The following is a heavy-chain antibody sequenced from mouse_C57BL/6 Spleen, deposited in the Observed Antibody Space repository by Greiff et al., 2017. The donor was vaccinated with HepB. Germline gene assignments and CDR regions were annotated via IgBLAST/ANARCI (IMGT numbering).Heavy chain of an antibody. CDR1: GYTFTSYW. CDR3: ARDGPSYAMDY. V-gene: IGHV1-72*01. J-gene: IGHJ4*01. Sequence: QVQLQQSGAELVKPGASVKLSCKASGYTFTSYWMHWVKQRPGRGLEWIGGIDPNSGGTKYNEKFKSKATLTVDKPSSTAYMQLSSLTSEDSAVYYCARDGPSYAMDYWGQGTSVTVSS. CDR2: IDPNSGGT. D-gene: IGHD2-3*01.